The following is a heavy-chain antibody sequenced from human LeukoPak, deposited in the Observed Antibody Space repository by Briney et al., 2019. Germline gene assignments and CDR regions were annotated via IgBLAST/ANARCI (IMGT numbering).Heavy chain of an antibody. V-gene: IGHV3-11*04. CDR2: ISSSGSTI. CDR3: ARDVKGGATDFDY. Sequence: LSLTCTVSGGSISSYYWSWIRQAPGKGLEWVSYISSSGSTIYYADSVKGRFTISRDNAKNSLYLQMNSLRAEDTAVYYCARDVKGGATDFDYWGQGTLVTVSS. D-gene: IGHD1-26*01. J-gene: IGHJ4*02. CDR1: GGSISSYY.